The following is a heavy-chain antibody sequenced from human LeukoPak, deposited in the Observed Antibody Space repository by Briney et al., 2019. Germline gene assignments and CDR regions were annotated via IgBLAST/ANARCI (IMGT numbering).Heavy chain of an antibody. CDR3: ARDLISGDWTWDI. CDR2: IIPIFGTA. J-gene: IGHJ3*02. Sequence: ASVKVSCKASGGTFSSYAISWVRQAPGQGLEWMGGIIPIFGTANYAQKFQGRVTITTDESTSTAYMELSSLRSEDTAVYYCARDLISGDWTWDIWGQGTMVTVSS. V-gene: IGHV1-69*05. D-gene: IGHD2-21*02. CDR1: GGTFSSYA.